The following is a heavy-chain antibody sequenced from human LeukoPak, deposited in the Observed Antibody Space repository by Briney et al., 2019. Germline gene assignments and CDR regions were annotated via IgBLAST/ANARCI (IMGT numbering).Heavy chain of an antibody. CDR1: GFTFSGSA. Sequence: GGSLKLSCAASGFTFSGSAMHWVRQASGEGLEWVGRIRSKANSYATAYAASVKGRFTISRDDSKNTAYLQMNSLKTEDTAVYYCTRRGYYDSSGYHKDYRGQGTLVTVSS. J-gene: IGHJ4*02. D-gene: IGHD3-22*01. CDR2: IRSKANSYAT. V-gene: IGHV3-73*01. CDR3: TRRGYYDSSGYHKDY.